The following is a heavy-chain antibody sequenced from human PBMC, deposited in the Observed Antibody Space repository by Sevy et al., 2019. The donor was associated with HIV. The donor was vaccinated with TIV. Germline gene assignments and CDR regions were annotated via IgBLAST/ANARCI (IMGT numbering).Heavy chain of an antibody. J-gene: IGHJ4*02. CDR2: IGTAGDT. CDR3: ARGRSMVAPPRGAFDY. D-gene: IGHD5-12*01. V-gene: IGHV3-13*01. Sequence: GGSLRLSCAASGFTFSSYDMHWVRQATGKGLEWVSAIGTAGDTYYPGSVESRFTMSRENAKNSLYLQMNSLRAGDTAVYYCARGRSMVAPPRGAFDYWGQGTLVTVSS. CDR1: GFTFSSYD.